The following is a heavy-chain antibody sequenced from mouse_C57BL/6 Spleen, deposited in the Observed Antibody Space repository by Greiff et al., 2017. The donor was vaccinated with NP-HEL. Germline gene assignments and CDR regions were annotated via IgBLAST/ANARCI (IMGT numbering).Heavy chain of an antibody. V-gene: IGHV14-4*01. CDR2: IDPENGDT. J-gene: IGHJ2*01. CDR3: TTSSYDYDGYFDY. Sequence: VQLQQSGAELVRPGASVKLSCTASGFNIKDDYMHWVKQRPEQGLEWIGWIDPENGDTEYASKFQGKATITADTSSNTAYLQRSSLTSEDTAVYYCTTSSYDYDGYFDYWGQGTTLTVSS. CDR1: GFNIKDDY. D-gene: IGHD2-4*01.